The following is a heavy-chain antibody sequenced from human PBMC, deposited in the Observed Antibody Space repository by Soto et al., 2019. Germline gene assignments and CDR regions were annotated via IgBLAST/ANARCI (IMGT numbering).Heavy chain of an antibody. D-gene: IGHD3-3*01. CDR3: ARDPGIFGVVWYFDY. Sequence: QVQLVQSGAEVKKPGASVKVSCKASGYTFTGYYMHWVRQAPGQGLEWMGWINPNSGGTNNAQKFPGWVTMSRDTSICTADTELSMLRCDDTAVYYCARDPGIFGVVWYFDYWGQGTLVNVSS. J-gene: IGHJ4*02. CDR2: INPNSGGT. V-gene: IGHV1-2*04. CDR1: GYTFTGYY.